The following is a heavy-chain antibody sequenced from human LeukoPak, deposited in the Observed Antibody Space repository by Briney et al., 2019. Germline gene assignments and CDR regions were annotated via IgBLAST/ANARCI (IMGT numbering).Heavy chain of an antibody. D-gene: IGHD3-10*01. CDR3: AKIIKKSYSGGWFGGFDS. CDR1: GFIFSNYA. Sequence: PGGSLRLSCAASGFIFSNYAMAWIRQAPGKGLDWVSFISGRGTETDHEDSVMGRFTISRDYVKDTAYLQMNSLRAEDTAVYYCAKIIKKSYSGGWFGGFDSWGQGTLVTVSS. V-gene: IGHV3-23*01. J-gene: IGHJ4*02. CDR2: ISGRGTET.